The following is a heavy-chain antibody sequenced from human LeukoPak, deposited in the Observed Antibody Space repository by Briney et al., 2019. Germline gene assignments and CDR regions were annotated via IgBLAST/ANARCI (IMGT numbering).Heavy chain of an antibody. CDR3: ARAQYSSGWYVSYYYGMGV. Sequence: ASVKVSCKASGYTFTSYDINWVRQATGQGLEWMGWMNPNSSNTGYAQKFQGRVTMTRNTSISTAYMELSSLRSEDTAVYYCARAQYSSGWYVSYYYGMGVWGQGTTVTVSS. V-gene: IGHV1-8*01. CDR1: GYTFTSYD. D-gene: IGHD6-19*01. CDR2: MNPNSSNT. J-gene: IGHJ6*02.